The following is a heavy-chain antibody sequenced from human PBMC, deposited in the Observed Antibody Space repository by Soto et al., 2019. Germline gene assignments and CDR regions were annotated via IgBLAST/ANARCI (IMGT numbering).Heavy chain of an antibody. D-gene: IGHD6-13*01. CDR2: IIPILGIA. J-gene: IGHJ5*02. Sequence: QVQLVQSGAEVKKPGSSVKVSCKASGGTFSSYTISWVRQAPGQGLEWMGRIIPILGIANYAQKFQGRVTITADKATSTAYMELSSLRSEDTAVYYCATENSMAAAGQRMALNWFDPWGQGTLVTVSS. V-gene: IGHV1-69*02. CDR1: GGTFSSYT. CDR3: ATENSMAAAGQRMALNWFDP.